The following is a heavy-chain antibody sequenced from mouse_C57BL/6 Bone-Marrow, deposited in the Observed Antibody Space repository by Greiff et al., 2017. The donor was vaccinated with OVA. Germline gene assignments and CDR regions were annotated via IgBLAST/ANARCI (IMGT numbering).Heavy chain of an antibody. Sequence: EVQLVESGGDLVKPGGSLKLSCAASGFTFSSYTMSWVSQTPEKRLEWVATISGGGGNTYYPDSVKGRFTISRDNAKNTLYLQMSSLRSEDTALYYCARHYYGSSYVLYFDDWGQGTTLTVSS. J-gene: IGHJ2*01. V-gene: IGHV5-9*01. CDR2: ISGGGGNT. CDR3: ARHYYGSSYVLYFDD. CDR1: GFTFSSYT. D-gene: IGHD1-1*01.